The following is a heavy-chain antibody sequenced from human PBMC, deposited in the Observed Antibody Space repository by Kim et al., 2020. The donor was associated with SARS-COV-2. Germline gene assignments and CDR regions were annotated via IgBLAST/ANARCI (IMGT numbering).Heavy chain of an antibody. V-gene: IGHV1-18*01. D-gene: IGHD3-10*01. J-gene: IGHJ6*02. Sequence: ASVKVSCKASGYTFTSYGISWVRQAPGQGLEWMGWISAYNGNTNYAQKLQGRVTMTTDTSTSTAYMELRSLRSDDTAVYYCARERYYYGSGSYYNRHAYYYGMDVWGQGTTVTVSS. CDR3: ARERYYYGSGSYYNRHAYYYGMDV. CDR1: GYTFTSYG. CDR2: ISAYNGNT.